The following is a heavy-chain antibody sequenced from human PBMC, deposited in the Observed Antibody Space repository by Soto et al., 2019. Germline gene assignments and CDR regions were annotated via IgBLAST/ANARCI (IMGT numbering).Heavy chain of an antibody. Sequence: LSLTCTVSGGSIRSYYWSWIRQPPGKGLEWIGYIYYSGSTNYSPSLKSRVTISVDTSKNQFSLKLSSVTAADTAVYYCAREGRGDAFDIWGQGTMVTVSS. D-gene: IGHD3-10*01. CDR2: IYYSGST. V-gene: IGHV4-59*01. J-gene: IGHJ3*02. CDR1: GGSIRSYY. CDR3: AREGRGDAFDI.